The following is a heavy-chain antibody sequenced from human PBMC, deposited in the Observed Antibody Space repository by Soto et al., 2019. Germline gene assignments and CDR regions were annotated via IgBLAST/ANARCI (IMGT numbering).Heavy chain of an antibody. Sequence: ASVKVSCKAPGNTFTSHYMHWVRQAPGQGLEWMGIINPSDGSTGYAQTFQGRVTMTRDTSASTVYMELSSLKSEDTAIYYCAGKHWNNTFFDPWGQGTLVTVSS. D-gene: IGHD1-1*01. CDR3: AGKHWNNTFFDP. CDR1: GNTFTSHY. CDR2: INPSDGST. J-gene: IGHJ5*02. V-gene: IGHV1-46*01.